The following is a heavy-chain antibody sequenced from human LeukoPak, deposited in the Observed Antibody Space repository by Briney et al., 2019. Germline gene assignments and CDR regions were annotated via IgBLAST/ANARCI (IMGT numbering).Heavy chain of an antibody. J-gene: IGHJ4*02. Sequence: PGGPLRLSCAASGFIFSSYSMNWVRQAPGKGLEWILYISSSSSTIYYADSVKGRFTISRDNAKNSLYVQMNSLRDEDTAVYYCAKDGQLRGQGTLVTVSS. CDR2: ISSSSSTI. V-gene: IGHV3-48*02. CDR1: GFIFSSYS. D-gene: IGHD5-24*01. CDR3: AKDGQL.